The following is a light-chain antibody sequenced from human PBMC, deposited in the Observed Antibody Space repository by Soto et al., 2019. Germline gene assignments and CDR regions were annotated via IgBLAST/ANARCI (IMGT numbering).Light chain of an antibody. CDR2: ATS. V-gene: IGKV3D-20*01. Sequence: AAVSLHNRERATLSCGASQALRSSYLAWYQQKPGLAPRLLIYATSSRATGIPDRFSGGGSGTDFTLTINKLEPEDFAVYYCQQYGTSLRLIT. CDR1: QALRSSY. J-gene: IGKJ5*01. CDR3: QQYGTSLRLIT.